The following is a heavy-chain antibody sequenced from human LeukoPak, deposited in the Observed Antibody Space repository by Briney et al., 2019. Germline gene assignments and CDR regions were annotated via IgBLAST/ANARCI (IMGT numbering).Heavy chain of an antibody. CDR3: ARSNWDSYFDH. CDR1: GYTFTSYD. CDR2: INPNSGGT. V-gene: IGHV1-2*02. Sequence: RASVKVSCKASGYTFTSYDINWVRQATGQGLEWMGWINPNSGGTNYAQNFQGRVTMTRDTSSSTAYMELSRLRSDDTAVYYCARSNWDSYFDHWGQGTLVTVSS. J-gene: IGHJ4*02. D-gene: IGHD7-27*01.